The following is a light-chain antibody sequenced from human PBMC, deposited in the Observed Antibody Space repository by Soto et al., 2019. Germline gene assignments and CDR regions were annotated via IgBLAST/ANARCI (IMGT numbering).Light chain of an antibody. CDR1: QSVSSN. CDR3: QHYNNWPRT. Sequence: EIVMTQSPATLSVSPGERVTLSCRASQSVSSNLAWYQQKSGQAPRLLIYGASTRATGIPARFSGSGSGTEFTLTISSLQSEDFAVYYCQHYNNWPRTFGQGTKVEIK. CDR2: GAS. J-gene: IGKJ1*01. V-gene: IGKV3-15*01.